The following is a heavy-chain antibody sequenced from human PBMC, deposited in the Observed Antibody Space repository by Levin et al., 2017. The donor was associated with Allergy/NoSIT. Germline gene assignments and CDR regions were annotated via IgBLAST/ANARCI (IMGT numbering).Heavy chain of an antibody. D-gene: IGHD4-17*01. J-gene: IGHJ6*02. CDR3: AGGTDYGDSFDYGMDV. Sequence: GESLKISCKGSGYSFTRYWIGWVRQTPGKGLEWMGIIYPGDSDTRNSPSFQGQVTVSADKSISTAYLQWSSLKASDTAMYYCAGGTDYGDSFDYGMDVWGQGTTVTVSS. V-gene: IGHV5-51*01. CDR1: GYSFTRYW. CDR2: IYPGDSDT.